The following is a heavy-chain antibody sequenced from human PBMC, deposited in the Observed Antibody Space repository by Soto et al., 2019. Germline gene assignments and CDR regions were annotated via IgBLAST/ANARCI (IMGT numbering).Heavy chain of an antibody. Sequence: GGSLRLSCAASGFTFSSYSMNWVRQAPGKGLEWVSYISSSSSTIYYADSVKGRFTISRDNAKNSLYLQMNSLRAEDTAVYYCVRAAGVRRHGGINWFDPWGQGTLVTVSS. CDR1: GFTFSSYS. J-gene: IGHJ5*02. CDR2: ISSSSSTI. V-gene: IGHV3-48*01. CDR3: VRAAGVRRHGGINWFDP. D-gene: IGHD3-10*01.